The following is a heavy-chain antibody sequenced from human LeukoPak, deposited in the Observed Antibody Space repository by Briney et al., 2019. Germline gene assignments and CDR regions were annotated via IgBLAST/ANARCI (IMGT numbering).Heavy chain of an antibody. D-gene: IGHD3-16*02. V-gene: IGHV1-18*01. CDR3: ARDDGYRSHY. CDR2: ISAYNGNT. CDR1: GYTFTSYD. J-gene: IGHJ4*02. Sequence: ASVKVSCKASGYTFTSYDINWVRQAPGQGLEWMGWISAYNGNTNYAQKLQGRVTMTTDTSTSTAYMELRSLRSDDKAVYYCARDDGYRSHYWGQGTLVTVSS.